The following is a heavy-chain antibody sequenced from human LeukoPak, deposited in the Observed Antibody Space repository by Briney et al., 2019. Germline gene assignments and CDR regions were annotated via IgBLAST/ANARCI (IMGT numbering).Heavy chain of an antibody. CDR1: GGTFSSYA. J-gene: IGHJ5*02. CDR2: IIPIFGTA. CDR3: ARGLGLVAAQGRNWFDP. D-gene: IGHD6-25*01. Sequence: ASVKVSCKASGGTFSSYAISWVRQAPGQGLEWMGGIIPIFGTANYAQKSQGRVTITTDESTSTAYMELSSLRSEDTAVYYCARGLGLVAAQGRNWFDPWGQGTLVTVSS. V-gene: IGHV1-69*05.